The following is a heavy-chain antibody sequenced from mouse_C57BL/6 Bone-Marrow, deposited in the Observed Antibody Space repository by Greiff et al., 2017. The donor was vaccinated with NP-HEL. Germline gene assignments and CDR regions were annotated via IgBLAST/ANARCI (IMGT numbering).Heavy chain of an antibody. CDR2: SRNKANDYTT. J-gene: IGHJ4*01. V-gene: IGHV7-1*01. Sequence: EVMLVDSGGGLVQSGRSLRLSCATSGFTFSDFYMEWVRQAPGKGLEWIAASRNKANDYTTEYSASVKGRFIVTRDTSQSILYLQMNALRAEDTAIDYCARDDGYYAMDYWGQGASVTVAS. CDR3: ARDDGYYAMDY. CDR1: GFTFSDFY.